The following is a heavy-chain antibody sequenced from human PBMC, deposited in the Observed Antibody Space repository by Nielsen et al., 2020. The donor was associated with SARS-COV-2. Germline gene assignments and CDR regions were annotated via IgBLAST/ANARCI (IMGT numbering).Heavy chain of an antibody. CDR1: GFTFSSYA. V-gene: IGHV3-30*04. D-gene: IGHD3-16*01. J-gene: IGHJ6*02. CDR2: ISYDGSNK. Sequence: GGSLRLSCAASGFTFSSYAMHWVRQAPGKGLEWVAVISYDGSNKYYADSVKGRFTISRDNSKNTLYLQMNSLRAEDTAVYYCARDISYDYVWGSPSAYYYGMDVWGQGTTVTVSS. CDR3: ARDISYDYVWGSPSAYYYGMDV.